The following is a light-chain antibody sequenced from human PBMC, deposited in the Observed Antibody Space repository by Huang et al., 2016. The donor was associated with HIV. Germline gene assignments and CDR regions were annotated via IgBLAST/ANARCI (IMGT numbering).Light chain of an antibody. CDR1: QNISR. Sequence: EIVMTQSPATLSVSPGERAILSCRASQNISRLAWYQQKSGQSPRLLIYDASSRVTGIPARFSGSGSGTEFTLTVSSLQSEDFALYYCQQYDDWPPWTFGPGTQVDIK. J-gene: IGKJ1*01. CDR2: DAS. V-gene: IGKV3-15*01. CDR3: QQYDDWPPWT.